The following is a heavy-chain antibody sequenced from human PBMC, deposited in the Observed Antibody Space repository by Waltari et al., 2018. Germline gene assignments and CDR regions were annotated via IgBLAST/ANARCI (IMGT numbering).Heavy chain of an antibody. CDR2: FDADDGAS. CDR3: AAGGGGSRLPR. Sequence: VQLVQSGTEVDNPGASLRVSCKVSGHPLSDLSIHWVRPAPGKGLEWMGGFDADDGASFDAQKFQGRLTRTEDTSTDTAYMELRSLTSEDTAVYYCAAGGGGSRLPRWGQGTLIIVS. D-gene: IGHD2-15*01. J-gene: IGHJ4*02. CDR1: GHPLSDLS. V-gene: IGHV1-24*01.